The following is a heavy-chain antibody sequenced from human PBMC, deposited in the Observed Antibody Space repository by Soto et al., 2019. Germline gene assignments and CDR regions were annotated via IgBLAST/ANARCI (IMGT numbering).Heavy chain of an antibody. J-gene: IGHJ5*02. CDR2: IYYSGST. CDR3: ASKTVYYDFWSGYYTGWFDP. V-gene: IGHV4-31*03. CDR1: GGSISSGGYY. Sequence: QVQLQESGPGLVKPSQTLSLTCTVSGGSISSGGYYWSWIRQHPGKGLEWIGYIYYSGSTYYNPSLKSRVTISVDTSKNQFSLKLRSVTAADTAVYYCASKTVYYDFWSGYYTGWFDPWGQGTLVTVSS. D-gene: IGHD3-3*01.